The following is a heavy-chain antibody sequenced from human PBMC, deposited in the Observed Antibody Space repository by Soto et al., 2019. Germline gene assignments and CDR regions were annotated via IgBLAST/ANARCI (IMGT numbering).Heavy chain of an antibody. J-gene: IGHJ6*02. D-gene: IGHD6-19*01. CDR1: GYTFTSYG. CDR3: ASRTLPSGYSSGWYVCADRNYYYVMYV. V-gene: IGHV1-18*01. Sequence: ASVKVSCKASGYTFTSYGISWVRQAPGQGLEWMGWISAYNGNTNYAQKLQGRVTMTTDTSTSTAYMELRSLRSDDTAVYYCASRTLPSGYSSGWYVCADRNYYYVMYVWGLGATVTVS. CDR2: ISAYNGNT.